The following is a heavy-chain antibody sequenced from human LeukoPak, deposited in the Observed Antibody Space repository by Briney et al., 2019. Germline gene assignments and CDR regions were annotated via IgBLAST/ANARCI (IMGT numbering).Heavy chain of an antibody. J-gene: IGHJ5*02. D-gene: IGHD6-25*01. CDR3: ATDVTGSEDR. V-gene: IGHV3-74*01. CDR1: GFPFGNFW. CDR2: MDTDGRTT. Sequence: GGSLRLSCVVSGFPFGNFWMHWVRQVPGKGLVWVARMDTDGRTTDYADSVKGRFTISRDNARNTLYLQMSDLRADDTALYYCATDVTGSEDRWGQGTLVTVSS.